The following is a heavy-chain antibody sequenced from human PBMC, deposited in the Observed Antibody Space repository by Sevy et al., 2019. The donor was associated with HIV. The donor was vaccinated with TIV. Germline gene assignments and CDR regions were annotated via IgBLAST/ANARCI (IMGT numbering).Heavy chain of an antibody. CDR1: GGTFSSYA. D-gene: IGHD2-15*01. V-gene: IGHV1-69*13. CDR2: IIPIFGTA. J-gene: IGHJ3*02. Sequence: ASLKVSCKASGGTFSSYAISWVRQAPGQGLEWMGGIIPIFGTANYAQKFQGRVTITADESTSTAYMELSSLRSEDTAVYYCARVGSGGSLVVVAASDAFDIWGQGTMVTVSS. CDR3: ARVGSGGSLVVVAASDAFDI.